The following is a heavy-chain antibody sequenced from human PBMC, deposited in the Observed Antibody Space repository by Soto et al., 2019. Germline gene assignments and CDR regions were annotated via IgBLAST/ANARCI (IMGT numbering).Heavy chain of an antibody. Sequence: ASVKVSCKASGYTFTGYAMRWVRQAPGQRLEWMGWINAGNGNTKYSQKFQGRVTITRDTSASTAYMELSSLRSEDTAVYYCARGLNGYLNYFDYWGQGTLVTVSS. CDR2: INAGNGNT. CDR1: GYTFTGYA. D-gene: IGHD5-18*01. CDR3: ARGLNGYLNYFDY. V-gene: IGHV1-3*01. J-gene: IGHJ4*02.